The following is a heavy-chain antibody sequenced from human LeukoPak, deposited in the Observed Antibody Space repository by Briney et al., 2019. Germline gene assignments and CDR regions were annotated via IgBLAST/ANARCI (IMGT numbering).Heavy chain of an antibody. CDR3: ARDLTQLALFDY. Sequence: PGGSLRLSCAASGFTFSNYGMHWVRQAPGKGLEWVAVIWYDGSNKYYADSVKGRFTPSRDNSKNTLFLQMNSLRPEDTAVYFCARDLTQLALFDYWGQGTLVTVSS. V-gene: IGHV3-33*01. CDR2: IWYDGSNK. CDR1: GFTFSNYG. D-gene: IGHD6-13*01. J-gene: IGHJ4*02.